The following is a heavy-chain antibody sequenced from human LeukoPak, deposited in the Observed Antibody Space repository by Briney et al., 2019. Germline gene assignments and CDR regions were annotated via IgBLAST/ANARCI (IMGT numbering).Heavy chain of an antibody. J-gene: IGHJ4*02. D-gene: IGHD1-26*01. Sequence: PSETLSLTCTVSGGSISSSSYYWSWIRQPPGKGLEWIGYIYYSGSTNYNPSLKSRVTISVDTSKNQFSLKLSSVTAADTAVYYCARGSGSYSLDYWGQGTLVTVSS. CDR1: GGSISSSSYY. V-gene: IGHV4-61*01. CDR3: ARGSGSYSLDY. CDR2: IYYSGST.